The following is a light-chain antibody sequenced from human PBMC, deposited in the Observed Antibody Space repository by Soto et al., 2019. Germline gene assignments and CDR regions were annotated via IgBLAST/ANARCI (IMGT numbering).Light chain of an antibody. V-gene: IGLV2-14*01. CDR2: DVS. Sequence: HSALTQPASVSGSAGQSITISCTGTSSDVGGYNYVSWYQQHPGKAPKLMIYDVSNRPSGVSNRFSGSKSGNTASLTISGLQAEDEADYYCSSYTSSSTYVFGTGTKVTVL. CDR1: SSDVGGYNY. J-gene: IGLJ1*01. CDR3: SSYTSSSTYV.